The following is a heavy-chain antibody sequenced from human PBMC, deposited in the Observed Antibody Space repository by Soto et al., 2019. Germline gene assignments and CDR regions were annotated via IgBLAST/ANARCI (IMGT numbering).Heavy chain of an antibody. D-gene: IGHD3-22*01. CDR3: VRGYFYDNAGPYFDY. CDR2: ISGDGSQT. Sequence: SGGSLRLSCAASGFTFNSYWMHWVRQAPGKGPVWVSRISGDGSQTRYADSVQGRFTISRDNAKNTLYLQMNSPRAEDTAVYYCVRGYFYDNAGPYFDYWGQGT. CDR1: GFTFNSYW. V-gene: IGHV3-74*01. J-gene: IGHJ4*02.